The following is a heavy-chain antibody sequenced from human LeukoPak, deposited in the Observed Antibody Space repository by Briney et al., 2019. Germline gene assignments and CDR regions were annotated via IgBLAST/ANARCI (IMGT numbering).Heavy chain of an antibody. CDR1: GYTFNKYG. D-gene: IGHD6-19*01. CDR3: ARDPSNSSGWRAFFGY. CDR2: ISAYNGDT. Sequence: ASVKVSCKASGYTFNKYGISWVRQAPGQGLEWMGWISAYNGDTNYAQKFQGRVTMTTDTSTSTAYMEVRSLRSDDTAVYFCARDPSNSSGWRAFFGYWGQGTLVTVSS. V-gene: IGHV1-18*04. J-gene: IGHJ4*02.